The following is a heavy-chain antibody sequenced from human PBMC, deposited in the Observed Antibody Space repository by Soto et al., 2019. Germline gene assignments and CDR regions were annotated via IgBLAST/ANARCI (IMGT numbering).Heavy chain of an antibody. D-gene: IGHD3-16*01. CDR1: GIVFSDY. CDR3: ARLPFPWGWFDP. Sequence: QVQLVESGGGLVKPGGSLRLSCAASGIVFSDYMSWVRQAPGKGLEWLSYISGSGRTIYSADSVKGRFTISRDNARNSLYLQMNNVRTEDTAVDYCARLPFPWGWFDPWGQGTLVTVSS. V-gene: IGHV3-11*01. CDR2: ISGSGRTI. J-gene: IGHJ5*02.